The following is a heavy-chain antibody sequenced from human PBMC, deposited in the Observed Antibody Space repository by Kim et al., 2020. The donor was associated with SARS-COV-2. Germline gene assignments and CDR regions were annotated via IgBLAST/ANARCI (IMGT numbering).Heavy chain of an antibody. D-gene: IGHD1-20*01. J-gene: IGHJ4*02. V-gene: IGHV4-4*07. Sequence: SETLSLTCTVSGGSISSYYWNWIRQSAGKGLEWIGRIYTSGSTNYNPSLKSRVSMSLDTSKKQFSLKLSSVTAADTAVYYCARDGSNWPFDYLGQGTLVT. CDR3: ARDGSNWPFDY. CDR2: IYTSGST. CDR1: GGSISSYY.